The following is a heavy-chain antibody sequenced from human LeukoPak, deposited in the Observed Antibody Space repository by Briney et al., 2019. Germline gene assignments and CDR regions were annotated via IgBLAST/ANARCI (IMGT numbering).Heavy chain of an antibody. D-gene: IGHD6-19*01. CDR2: ISGYDGRT. J-gene: IGHJ4*02. V-gene: IGHV3-23*01. Sequence: GGSLRLSCAASGFTFSSSAMSWVRQAPGKGLEWVSAISGYDGRTYYADSVKGRFTISRDNSKNTLYLQMTSLRAEDTAGYYCAKGGQWLPPDYWGQGTLVTASS. CDR1: GFTFSSSA. CDR3: AKGGQWLPPDY.